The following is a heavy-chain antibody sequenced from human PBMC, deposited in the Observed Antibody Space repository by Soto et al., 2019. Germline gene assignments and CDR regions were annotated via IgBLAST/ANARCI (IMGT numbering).Heavy chain of an antibody. D-gene: IGHD6-19*01. V-gene: IGHV3-30*18. Sequence: QVQLVESGGGVVQPGRSLRLSCAASGFTFSSYGMHWVRQAPGKGLEWVAVISYDGSNKYYADSVTGRFTISRDNSKNTLYLQMNSLRAEDTAVYYCAKDGTSGSSGWYLYFQHWGQGTLVTVSS. CDR2: ISYDGSNK. J-gene: IGHJ1*01. CDR3: AKDGTSGSSGWYLYFQH. CDR1: GFTFSSYG.